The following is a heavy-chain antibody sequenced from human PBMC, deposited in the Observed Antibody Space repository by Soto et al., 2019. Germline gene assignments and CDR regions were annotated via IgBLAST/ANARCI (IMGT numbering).Heavy chain of an antibody. Sequence: SETLSLTCTVSGGSLSPNYGTWIRQPPGTGLEWIGEINHSGSTNYNPSLKSRVTISVDTSKNQFSLKLTSVTAADTAVYYCARDKITGLFDYWGQGTLVTVSS. CDR2: INHSGST. V-gene: IGHV4-34*01. CDR3: ARDKITGLFDY. J-gene: IGHJ4*02. CDR1: GGSLSPNY. D-gene: IGHD2-8*02.